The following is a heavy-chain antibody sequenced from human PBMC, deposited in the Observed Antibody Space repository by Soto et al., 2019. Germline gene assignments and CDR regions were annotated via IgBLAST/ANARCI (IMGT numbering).Heavy chain of an antibody. CDR1: GNSLSSSNW. D-gene: IGHD6-6*01. Sequence: KPSETLSLTCAVSGNSLSSSNWWTWVRQPPGKGLEWIGEVYYTGTTNYNPSLERRVTISVDKSKNQFSLKVNSVTAADTAVYYCASDPSLATRAFDIWGQGTMVTVSS. V-gene: IGHV4-4*02. CDR3: ASDPSLATRAFDI. CDR2: VYYTGTT. J-gene: IGHJ3*02.